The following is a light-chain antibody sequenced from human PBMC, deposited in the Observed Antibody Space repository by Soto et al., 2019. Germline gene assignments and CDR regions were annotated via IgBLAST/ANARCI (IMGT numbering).Light chain of an antibody. V-gene: IGKV3-20*01. CDR2: DAS. Sequence: EIVLTQSPGTLSLSPGERATLSCRASETVRNNYLAWYQQKPGQAPRLLVDDASSRAAGIPDRFSGSGSGTDFTHTISRLEPEDFAVYYCQQCATSPRTFGQGTKVEIK. J-gene: IGKJ1*01. CDR3: QQCATSPRT. CDR1: ETVRNNY.